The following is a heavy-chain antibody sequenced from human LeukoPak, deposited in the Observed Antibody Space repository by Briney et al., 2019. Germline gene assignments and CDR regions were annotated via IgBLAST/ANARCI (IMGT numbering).Heavy chain of an antibody. J-gene: IGHJ6*02. Sequence: SETLSLTYAVYGGSFSGYYWSWVCQPPGKGLEWIGEINHSGSTNCNPSLKSRVTISVDTSKNQFSLKLSSVTAADTAVYYCANKGPSSRFLEWYGTYGMDVWGQGSTVTVSS. D-gene: IGHD3-3*01. V-gene: IGHV4-34*01. CDR1: GGSFSGYY. CDR3: ANKGPSSRFLEWYGTYGMDV. CDR2: INHSGST.